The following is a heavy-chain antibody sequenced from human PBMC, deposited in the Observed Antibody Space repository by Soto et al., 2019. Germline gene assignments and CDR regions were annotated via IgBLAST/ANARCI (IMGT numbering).Heavy chain of an antibody. CDR1: GGSFSGYY. CDR3: ARGMAGPGHYFDS. V-gene: IGHV4-34*01. D-gene: IGHD6-19*01. CDR2: INHSGST. Sequence: QVQLQQWGAGLLKPSETLSLTCAVYGGSFSGYYWSWIRQPPGKGLEWIGEINHSGSTNYNPSLKSRVTXXVXTXXNQFSLKLRSVTAADTATLYYCARGMAGPGHYFDSWGQGTLVTVSS. J-gene: IGHJ4*02.